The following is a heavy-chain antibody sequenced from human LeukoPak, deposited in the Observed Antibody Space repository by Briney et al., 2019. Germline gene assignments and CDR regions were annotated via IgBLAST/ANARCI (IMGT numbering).Heavy chain of an antibody. CDR2: INHSGSA. D-gene: IGHD2-2*01. J-gene: IGHJ5*02. V-gene: IGHV4-34*01. Sequence: PSETLSLTCAVYGGSFSGYYWSWIRQPPGKGLEWIGEINHSGSANYNPSLKSRVTLSVDTSKNQFSLKLSSVTAADTAVYYCARRAYQLRRHNWLDPWGQGTLVTVSS. CDR3: ARRAYQLRRHNWLDP. CDR1: GGSFSGYY.